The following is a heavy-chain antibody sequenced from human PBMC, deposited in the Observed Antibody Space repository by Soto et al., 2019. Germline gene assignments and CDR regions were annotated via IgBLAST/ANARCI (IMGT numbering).Heavy chain of an antibody. Sequence: EVQLLESGGGLVQPGGSLRLSCAASGFTFSNYAMSWVRQAPGEGLEWVSGISGSGENTYYPDSVKGRFTISRDNAKNTLYLQMTSLRAEDTAVYYWGKDWAATISLPWVYWGQGTLVTVSS. CDR1: GFTFSNYA. J-gene: IGHJ4*02. D-gene: IGHD4-17*01. CDR2: ISGSGENT. V-gene: IGHV3-23*01. CDR3: GKDWAATISLPWVY.